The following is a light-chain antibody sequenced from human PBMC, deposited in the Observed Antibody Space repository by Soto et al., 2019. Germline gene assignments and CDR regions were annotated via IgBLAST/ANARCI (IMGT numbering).Light chain of an antibody. CDR3: QQYNSLWT. J-gene: IGKJ1*01. CDR2: DAS. CDR1: QSISSW. Sequence: DIQMTQSPSTLSASVGDRVTITCRASQSISSWLAWYQQKPGKAPKLLSYDASSLESGVPSRFSGSGSGTEFTLTISSLQPDDLATYYCQQYNSLWTFGQGTKVEIK. V-gene: IGKV1-5*01.